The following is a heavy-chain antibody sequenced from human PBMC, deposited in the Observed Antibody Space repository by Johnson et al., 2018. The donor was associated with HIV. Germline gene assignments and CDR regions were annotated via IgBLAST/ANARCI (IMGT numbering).Heavy chain of an antibody. J-gene: IGHJ3*02. CDR1: GFTVSSNY. CDR3: TTEVMEWELKLGWTRGFEI. Sequence: EHLVESGGGLVQPGGSLRLSCAASGFTVSSNYMSWVRQAPEKGLEWVSVIYSGGSTYYADSVKGRFTISRDDSKATVYLKMNSLKIEDTAMYYCTTEVMEWELKLGWTRGFEIWGQGTMVTVSS. D-gene: IGHD1-26*01. CDR2: IYSGGST. V-gene: IGHV3-66*01.